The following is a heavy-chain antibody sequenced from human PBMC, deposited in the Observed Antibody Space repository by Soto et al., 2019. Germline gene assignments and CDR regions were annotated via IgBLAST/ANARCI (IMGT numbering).Heavy chain of an antibody. CDR3: ARGGTITMIVVDNTAEAFDI. D-gene: IGHD3-22*01. CDR2: IDYSGST. V-gene: IGHV4-61*01. J-gene: IGHJ3*02. Sequence: WGNLALTCTVSGGSVSSGSYYWSGIRQPPGEGLEWIGYIDYSGSTNYNPSLKSRVTISVDTSKNQFSLKLSSVTAADTAVYYCARGGTITMIVVDNTAEAFDIWGQGTMVTVSS. CDR1: GGSVSSGSYY.